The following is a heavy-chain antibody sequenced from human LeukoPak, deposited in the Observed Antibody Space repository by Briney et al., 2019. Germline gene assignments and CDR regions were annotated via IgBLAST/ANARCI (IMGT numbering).Heavy chain of an antibody. CDR3: ARDSLTTTASDY. Sequence: ASVKVPCKASGYTFTSYGISWVRQTPGQGLEWMGWISAYNGNTNYAQKLQGRVTMTTDTSTSTAYMELRSLRSDDTAVYYCARDSLTTTASDYWGQGTLVTVSS. CDR2: ISAYNGNT. V-gene: IGHV1-18*01. J-gene: IGHJ4*02. D-gene: IGHD4-11*01. CDR1: GYTFTSYG.